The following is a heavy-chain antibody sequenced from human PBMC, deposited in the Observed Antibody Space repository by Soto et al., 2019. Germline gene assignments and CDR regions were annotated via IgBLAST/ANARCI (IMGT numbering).Heavy chain of an antibody. CDR1: GFTFSSYA. Sequence: QVQLVESGGGVVQPGRSLRLSCAASGFTFSSYAMHWVRQAPGKGLEWVAVISYDGSNKYYADSVKGRFTISRDNSKNTLYLQMNSLRAEDTAVYYCARDFVPDDYGDQFDYWGRGTLVTVSS. D-gene: IGHD4-17*01. V-gene: IGHV3-30-3*01. CDR3: ARDFVPDDYGDQFDY. J-gene: IGHJ4*02. CDR2: ISYDGSNK.